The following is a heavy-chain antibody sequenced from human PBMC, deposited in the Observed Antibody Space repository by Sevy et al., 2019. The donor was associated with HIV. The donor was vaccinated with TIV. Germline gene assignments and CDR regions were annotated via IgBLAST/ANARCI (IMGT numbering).Heavy chain of an antibody. CDR2: TSSTSSYI. CDR3: ARDYNSGWRKFNLFDP. V-gene: IGHV3-21*01. J-gene: IGHJ5*02. Sequence: GGSLRLSCAASGFTFSTYSMNWVRQAPGKGLERVSSTSSTSSYIDYAYSVKGRFTISRDNTKNSLYLQMNNLRAEDTAVYYCARDYNSGWRKFNLFDPWGQGTLVTVSS. D-gene: IGHD6-19*01. CDR1: GFTFSTYS.